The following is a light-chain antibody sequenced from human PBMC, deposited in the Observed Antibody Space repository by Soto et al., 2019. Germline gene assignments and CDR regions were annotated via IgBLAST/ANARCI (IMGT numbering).Light chain of an antibody. V-gene: IGKV3-20*01. CDR2: AAS. CDR1: QSVSSSH. CDR3: QQYGSSPRIS. Sequence: IVLTQSPGTLSLSPGERATLSCRASQSVSSSHLAWYQHKPGQAPRLLIYAASSRATGSPDRFSGSGSGTDFTLTISRLEPEDLAVYYCQQYGSSPRISFGQGTRLEIK. J-gene: IGKJ5*01.